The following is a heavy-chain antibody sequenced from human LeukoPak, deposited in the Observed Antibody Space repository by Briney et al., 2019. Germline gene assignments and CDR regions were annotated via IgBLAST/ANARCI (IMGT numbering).Heavy chain of an antibody. Sequence: GGSLRLSCAASGFTFSSYSMRWVRQAPGKGLEGISYIGSSSSSATVSYADSVRGRFTISRDYDRNLLYLQMNSLRAEDTAVYYCARDHISVAGPFDPWGQGTLVTVSS. J-gene: IGHJ5*02. V-gene: IGHV3-48*01. CDR3: ARDHISVAGPFDP. CDR1: GFTFSSYS. D-gene: IGHD6-19*01. CDR2: IGSSSSSATV.